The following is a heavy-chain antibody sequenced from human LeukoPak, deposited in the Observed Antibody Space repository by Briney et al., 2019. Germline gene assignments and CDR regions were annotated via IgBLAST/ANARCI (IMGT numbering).Heavy chain of an antibody. CDR2: ISYDGSNK. CDR3: ARGGGYFDWLLIDY. Sequence: GGSLRLSCAASGFIFSSYAMHWVRQAPGKGLEWVAVISYDGSNKYYTDSVKGRFTISRDNSKNTLYLQMNSLRAEDTAVYYCARGGGYFDWLLIDYWGQGTLVTVSS. J-gene: IGHJ4*02. V-gene: IGHV3-30*04. D-gene: IGHD3-9*01. CDR1: GFIFSSYA.